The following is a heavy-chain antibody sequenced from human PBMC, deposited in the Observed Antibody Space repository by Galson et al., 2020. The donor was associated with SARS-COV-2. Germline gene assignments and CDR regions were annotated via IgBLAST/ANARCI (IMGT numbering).Heavy chain of an antibody. Sequence: SETLSLTCTVSGDSIRSRSYYWDWIRQSPGKGLEWIGSIYYSGTTYYNPSLKSRVTISVDTSKNQFSLNLVSVTAADTAVFYCARRGGGYKYYYGMDVWGQGTTVTVSS. CDR2: IYYSGTT. CDR3: ARRGGGYKYYYGMDV. CDR1: GDSIRSRSYY. V-gene: IGHV4-39*01. D-gene: IGHD3-16*01. J-gene: IGHJ6*02.